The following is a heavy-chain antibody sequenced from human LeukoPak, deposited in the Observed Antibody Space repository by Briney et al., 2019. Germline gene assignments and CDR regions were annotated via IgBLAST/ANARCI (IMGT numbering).Heavy chain of an antibody. CDR3: ARDPRGEFAWGHRVDY. CDR2: ISTSGSLA. Sequence: PGGSLRLSCAASGFTFNEYFMGWVRQAPGRGLEWVSYISTSGSLAYYADSVKGRFTVSRDNAKNSLSLQMNSLRPEDTAVYYCARDPRGEFAWGHRVDYWGQGVLVTVSS. J-gene: IGHJ4*02. V-gene: IGHV3-11*01. CDR1: GFTFNEYF. D-gene: IGHD3-10*01.